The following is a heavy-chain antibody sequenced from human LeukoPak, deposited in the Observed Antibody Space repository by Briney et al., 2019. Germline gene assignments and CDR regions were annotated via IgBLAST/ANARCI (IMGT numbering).Heavy chain of an antibody. CDR2: INPNGGGT. J-gene: IGHJ5*02. CDR1: GYTFTGYY. CDR3: ARAAGYSRGSWFDP. D-gene: IGHD6-13*01. V-gene: IGHV1-2*02. Sequence: ASVKVSCKASGYTFTGYYMHWVRQAPGQGLEWMGWINPNGGGTNYAQKFQGRVTMTRDTSISTAYMELSRLRSDDTAVYYCARAAGYSRGSWFDPWGQGTLVTVSS.